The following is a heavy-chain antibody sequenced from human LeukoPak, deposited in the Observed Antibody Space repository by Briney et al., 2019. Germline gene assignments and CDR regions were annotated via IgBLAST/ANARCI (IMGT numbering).Heavy chain of an antibody. D-gene: IGHD2-15*01. Sequence: GESLKISCKGSGYSFTSYWIGWVRQMPGKGLEWMGIIYPGDSDTRYSPSFQGQVTISADKSISTAYLQWSSLKASDTAKYYCAREGASYCSGGTCPFDYWGQGTLVTVSS. J-gene: IGHJ4*02. CDR1: GYSFTSYW. CDR3: AREGASYCSGGTCPFDY. V-gene: IGHV5-51*01. CDR2: IYPGDSDT.